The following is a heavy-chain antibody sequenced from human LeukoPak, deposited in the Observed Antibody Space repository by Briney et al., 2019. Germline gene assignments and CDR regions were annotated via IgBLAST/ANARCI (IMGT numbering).Heavy chain of an antibody. D-gene: IGHD1-26*01. V-gene: IGHV1-8*02. CDR1: GYTFTSYG. CDR2: MNPNSGNT. J-gene: IGHJ4*02. Sequence: GASVKVSCKASGYTFTSYGINWVRQATGQGLEWMGWMNPNSGNTGYAQKFQGRVTMTRNTSISTAYMELSSLRSEDTAVYYCARGGVGATGYYFDYWGQGTLVTVSS. CDR3: ARGGVGATGYYFDY.